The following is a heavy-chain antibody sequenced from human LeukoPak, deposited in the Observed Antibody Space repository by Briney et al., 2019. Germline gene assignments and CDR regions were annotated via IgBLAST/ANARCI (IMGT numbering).Heavy chain of an antibody. CDR1: GFTLRSHW. D-gene: IGHD2-2*01. J-gene: IGHJ4*02. V-gene: IGHV3-7*01. CDR2: IKQEGSEK. Sequence: GDSLRLSCAASGFTLRSHWMSYVRQAPGKALDALANIKQEGSEKYYVDSVKGRFTITRVHEQDLLDLQLSSLSADDTAVYYCASLRMPGKHFDYWGQGTLVTVSS. CDR3: ASLRMPGKHFDY.